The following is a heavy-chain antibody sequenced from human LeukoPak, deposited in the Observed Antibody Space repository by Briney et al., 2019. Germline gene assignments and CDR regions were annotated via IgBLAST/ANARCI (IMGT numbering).Heavy chain of an antibody. V-gene: IGHV4-59*01. CDR3: ARHHFGSGSWLFDL. CDR2: IYYSGST. CDR1: GGSISSYY. Sequence: SETLSLTCTVSGGSISSYYWSWIRQPPGKGLEWIGYIYYSGSTNYNPSLKSRVTISVDTSKNQFSLKLSSVTAADTAVYYCARHHFGSGSWLFDLWGXXXXXTVSS. D-gene: IGHD3-10*01. J-gene: IGHJ5*02.